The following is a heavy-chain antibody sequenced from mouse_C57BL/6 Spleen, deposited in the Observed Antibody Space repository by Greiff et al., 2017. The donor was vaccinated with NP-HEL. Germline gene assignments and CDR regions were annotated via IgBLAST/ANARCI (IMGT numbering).Heavy chain of an antibody. CDR3: ARSGLLFAY. CDR1: GYTFTSYW. D-gene: IGHD3-1*01. J-gene: IGHJ3*01. Sequence: QVQLQQPGAELVMPGASVKLSCKASGYTFTSYWMHWVKQRPGQGLEWIGEIDPSDSYTNYNQKFKGKSTLTVDKSSSTAYMQLSSLTSEDSAVYYCARSGLLFAYWGQGTLVTVSA. CDR2: IDPSDSYT. V-gene: IGHV1-69*01.